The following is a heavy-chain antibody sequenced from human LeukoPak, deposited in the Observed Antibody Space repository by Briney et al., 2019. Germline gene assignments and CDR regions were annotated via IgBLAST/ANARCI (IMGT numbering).Heavy chain of an antibody. CDR2: IYYSGST. CDR1: GGSISSYY. V-gene: IGHV4-59*01. J-gene: IGHJ4*02. D-gene: IGHD3-10*02. CDR3: ARSTGSTMFIDY. Sequence: SETLSLTCTVSGGSISSYYWSWIRQPPGKGLEWIGYIYYSGSTNYNPSLKSRVAISVDTSKNQFSLKLSSVTAADTAVYYCARSTGSTMFIDYWGQGTLVTVSS.